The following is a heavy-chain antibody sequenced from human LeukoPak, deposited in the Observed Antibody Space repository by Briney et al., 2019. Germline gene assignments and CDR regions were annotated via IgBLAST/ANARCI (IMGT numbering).Heavy chain of an antibody. V-gene: IGHV3-30-3*01. CDR3: AKDPMVRGPPLDY. CDR1: GFTFSGYA. D-gene: IGHD3-10*01. CDR2: ISYDGSNK. J-gene: IGHJ4*02. Sequence: GGSLRLSCAASGFTFSGYAMHWVRQAPGKGLEWVAVISYDGSNKYYADSVKGRFTISRDNSKNTLYLQMNSLRAEDTAVYYCAKDPMVRGPPLDYWGQGTLVTVSS.